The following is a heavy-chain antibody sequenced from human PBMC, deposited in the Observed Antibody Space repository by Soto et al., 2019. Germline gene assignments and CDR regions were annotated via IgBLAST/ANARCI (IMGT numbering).Heavy chain of an antibody. Sequence: QVQLQQWGAGLLKPSETLSLTCAVYGGSFSGYYWSWIRQPPGKGLEWIGEINHSGSTNYNPSLKSRVTISVDTSKNQFSLKLSSVTAADTAVYYCARGRVLRFLEWSDYLKYYYMAVWGKGTTVTVSS. CDR1: GGSFSGYY. CDR3: ARGRVLRFLEWSDYLKYYYMAV. CDR2: INHSGST. V-gene: IGHV4-34*01. J-gene: IGHJ6*03. D-gene: IGHD3-3*01.